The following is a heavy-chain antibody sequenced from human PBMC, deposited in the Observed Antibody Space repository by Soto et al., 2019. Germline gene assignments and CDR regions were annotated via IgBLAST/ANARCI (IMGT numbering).Heavy chain of an antibody. CDR3: AKEGGSRGGAFDI. Sequence: EVQLLESGGGLVQPGGSLRLSCAASGFTFSSYAMSWVRQAPGKGLEWVSAISGSGGSTYYADSVKGRFTISRDNSKNTRYRQKNSLGAEDTAVYYCAKEGGSRGGAFDIWGQGTMVTVSS. CDR1: GFTFSSYA. V-gene: IGHV3-23*01. J-gene: IGHJ3*02. CDR2: ISGSGGST. D-gene: IGHD6-13*01.